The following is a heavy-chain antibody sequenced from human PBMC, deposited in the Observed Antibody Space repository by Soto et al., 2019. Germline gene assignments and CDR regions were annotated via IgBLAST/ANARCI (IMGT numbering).Heavy chain of an antibody. CDR3: ARGGIGYCSSTSCRQNWFDP. CDR2: IYYSGST. Sequence: SETLSLTCTVSGGSISSYYWSWIRQPPGKGLEWIGYIYYSGSTNDNPSLKSRVTVSVDTSKNQFSLKLSSVTAADTAVYYCARGGIGYCSSTSCRQNWFDPWGQGTLVTVSS. V-gene: IGHV4-59*01. J-gene: IGHJ5*02. D-gene: IGHD2-2*01. CDR1: GGSISSYY.